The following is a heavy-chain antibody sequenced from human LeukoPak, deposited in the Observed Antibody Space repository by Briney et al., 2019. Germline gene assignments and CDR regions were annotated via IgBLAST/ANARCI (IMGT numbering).Heavy chain of an antibody. CDR3: ARVALPYCSSTSCYWFDP. J-gene: IGHJ5*02. CDR1: GYTFTSYY. D-gene: IGHD2-2*01. Sequence: ASVKVSCKASGYTFTSYYMHWVRQAPGQGLEWMGIINTSGGSTSYAQKFQGRVTMTRDTSTSTVYMELSSLRSEDTAVYYCARVALPYCSSTSCYWFDPWGQGTLVTVSS. CDR2: INTSGGST. V-gene: IGHV1-46*03.